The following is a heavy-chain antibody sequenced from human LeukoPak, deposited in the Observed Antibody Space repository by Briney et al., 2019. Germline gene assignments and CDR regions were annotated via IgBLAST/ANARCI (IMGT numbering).Heavy chain of an antibody. CDR3: ARYSSTWGWLDP. J-gene: IGHJ5*02. Sequence: GGSLRLSCVASGFTFSSYWMTWVRQAPGKGLEWVANIKQDGHEKHYVDSVKGRFTISRDNAKNSLYLQMNTLRAEDTAVYYCARYSSTWGWLDPWGQGTLVTVSS. D-gene: IGHD2-2*01. V-gene: IGHV3-7*01. CDR2: IKQDGHEK. CDR1: GFTFSSYW.